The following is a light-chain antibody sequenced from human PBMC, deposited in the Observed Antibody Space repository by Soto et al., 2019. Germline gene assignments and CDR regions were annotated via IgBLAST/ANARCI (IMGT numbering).Light chain of an antibody. CDR3: QKYGRSPGWT. J-gene: IGKJ1*01. CDR1: QSVSSY. V-gene: IGKV3-11*01. Sequence: EIVLTQSPATLSLSPGERATLSCRASQSVSSYLAWYQQKPGQAPRLLIYDASNRATGIPARFSGSGSGTDFTLTISSLEPEDFAVYYCQKYGRSPGWTFGRGTKVEV. CDR2: DAS.